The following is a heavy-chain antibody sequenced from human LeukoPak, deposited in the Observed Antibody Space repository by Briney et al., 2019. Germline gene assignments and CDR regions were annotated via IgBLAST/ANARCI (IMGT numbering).Heavy chain of an antibody. V-gene: IGHV3-23*01. J-gene: IGHJ6*02. CDR2: ISGSGGST. Sequence: TGGSLRLSCAASGVTFSSYAMSWVRQAPGKGLEWVSGISGSGGSTSYADSVKGRFTISGDNSKNTLYLEMKSLRVEDTAVYYCAKESVTGYYYGMDVWGQGTTVTVSS. CDR3: AKESVTGYYYGMDV. CDR1: GVTFSSYA. D-gene: IGHD2-21*02.